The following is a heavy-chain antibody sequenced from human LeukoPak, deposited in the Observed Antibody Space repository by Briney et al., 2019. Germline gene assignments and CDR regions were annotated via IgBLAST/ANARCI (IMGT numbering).Heavy chain of an antibody. D-gene: IGHD3-10*01. V-gene: IGHV4-59*12. CDR3: ARERKTHYYGPGSYVY. Sequence: SETLSLTCSVSGGSISSYYWSWIRQSPGKGLEWIGHIYYRGSTNYNPSLKSRVTISVDTSKNQFSLKLSSVTAADTAVYYCARERKTHYYGPGSYVYWGQGTLVTVSS. J-gene: IGHJ4*02. CDR1: GGSISSYY. CDR2: IYYRGST.